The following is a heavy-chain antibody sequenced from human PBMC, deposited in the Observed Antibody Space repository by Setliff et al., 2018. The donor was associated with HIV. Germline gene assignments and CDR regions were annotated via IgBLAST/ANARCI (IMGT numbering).Heavy chain of an antibody. V-gene: IGHV4-31*01. J-gene: IGHJ3*02. CDR3: ARAMGSSWYIDGFDI. CDR2: IHYSGST. D-gene: IGHD6-13*01. CDR1: GGSTSGGVHY. Sequence: SETLSLTCTVSGGSTSGGVHYWSWIRQHPGKGLEWIGYIHYSGSTYYNPSLKSQVTISVDTSKNRLSLKRSSVTAADAAVYYCARAMGSSWYIDGFDIWGQGTVVTVSS.